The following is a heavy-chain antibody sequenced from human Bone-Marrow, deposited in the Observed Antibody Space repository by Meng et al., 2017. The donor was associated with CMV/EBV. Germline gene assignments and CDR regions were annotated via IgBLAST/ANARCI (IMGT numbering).Heavy chain of an antibody. Sequence: ASVKVSCKASGYTFTSYYMHWVRQAPGQGLEWMGIINPSGGSTSYAQKFQGRVTMTRDTSTSTVYMELSSLRSEDTAVYYCARDMGNCSSTSCRTSYYYYGMDAWGQGNTVTVSS. CDR1: GYTFTSYY. D-gene: IGHD2-2*01. J-gene: IGHJ6*02. CDR3: ARDMGNCSSTSCRTSYYYYGMDA. CDR2: INPSGGST. V-gene: IGHV1-46*01.